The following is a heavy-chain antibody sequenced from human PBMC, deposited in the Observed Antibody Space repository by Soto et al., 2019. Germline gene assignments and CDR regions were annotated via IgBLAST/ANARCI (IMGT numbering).Heavy chain of an antibody. V-gene: IGHV4-34*01. CDR2: INHSGST. CDR1: GGSFSGFY. J-gene: IGHJ5*02. Sequence: PSETLSLTCAVYGGSFSGFYWSWIRQPPGKGLEWIGEINHSGSTNYNPSLKSRVTISVDTSKNQFSLKLSSVTAADTAVYYCARLPRITMVRAGSHFLRWFDPWGQGTLVTVSS. D-gene: IGHD3-10*01. CDR3: ARLPRITMVRAGSHFLRWFDP.